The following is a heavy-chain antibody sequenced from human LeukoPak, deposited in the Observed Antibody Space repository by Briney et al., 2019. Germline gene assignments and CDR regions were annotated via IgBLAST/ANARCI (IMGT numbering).Heavy chain of an antibody. V-gene: IGHV4-34*01. CDR1: GGSFSGYY. Sequence: SETLSLTCAVYGGSFSGYYWSWIRQPPGKGLEWIGEINHSGSTNYNPSLKSRVTISVDTSKNQFSLKLSSVTAADTAVYYCARGLLPLDAFDIWGQGTMVTVSS. CDR2: INHSGST. CDR3: ARGLLPLDAFDI. J-gene: IGHJ3*02.